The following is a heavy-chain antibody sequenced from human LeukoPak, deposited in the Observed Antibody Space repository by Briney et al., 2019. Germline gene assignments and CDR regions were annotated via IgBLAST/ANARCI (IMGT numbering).Heavy chain of an antibody. CDR2: FDPEDGET. J-gene: IGHJ4*02. Sequence: ASVKLSCKVSGYTLTELSMHWVRQAPGKGLEWMGGFDPEDGETIYAQKFQGRVTMTEDTSTDTAYMELSSLRSEDTAVYYCATEPRYFDWPNLYYWGQGTLVTVSS. CDR3: ATEPRYFDWPNLYY. CDR1: GYTLTELS. D-gene: IGHD3-9*01. V-gene: IGHV1-24*01.